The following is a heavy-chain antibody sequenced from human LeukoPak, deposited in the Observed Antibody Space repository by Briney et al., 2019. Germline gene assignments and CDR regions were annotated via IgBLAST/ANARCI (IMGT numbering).Heavy chain of an antibody. CDR3: ARGGRYCGGDCYSSDY. CDR1: GFTFDDYA. V-gene: IGHV4-59*01. D-gene: IGHD2-21*02. CDR2: IYYSGST. Sequence: GSLRLSCAASGFTFDDYAMHWIRQPPGKGLEWIGYIYYSGSTNYNPSLKSRVTISVDTSKNQFSLKLSSVTAADTAVYYCARGGRYCGGDCYSSDYWGQGTLVTVSS. J-gene: IGHJ4*02.